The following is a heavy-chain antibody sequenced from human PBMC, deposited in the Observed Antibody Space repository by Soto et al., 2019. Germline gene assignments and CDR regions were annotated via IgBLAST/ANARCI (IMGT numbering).Heavy chain of an antibody. CDR3: ARRATIDYSNYENYYFDY. Sequence: QLQLQESGPGLVQPSETLSLTCTVSGDSISSSRYYWGWIRQPPGKGLEWIGSIHYSGRTYYNPSLKSRVTISVDASKNQFSLKLSSVTAADTAVYYCARRATIDYSNYENYYFDYWGQGALVTVSS. V-gene: IGHV4-39*01. CDR1: GDSISSSRYY. CDR2: IHYSGRT. J-gene: IGHJ4*02. D-gene: IGHD4-4*01.